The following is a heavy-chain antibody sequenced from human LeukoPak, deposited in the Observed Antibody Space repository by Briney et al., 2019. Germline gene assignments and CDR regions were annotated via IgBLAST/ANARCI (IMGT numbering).Heavy chain of an antibody. CDR2: IYTSGST. V-gene: IGHV4-4*09. CDR3: ARQGVVPYYYMDV. CDR1: GVSISSYY. Sequence: SETLSLTCTVSGVSISSYYWSWIRQPPGKGLEWIGYIYTSGSTNYNPSLKSRVTISVDRSKNQFSLKLSSVTAADTAVYYCARQGVVPYYYMDVWGKGTTVTVSS. D-gene: IGHD3-3*01. J-gene: IGHJ6*03.